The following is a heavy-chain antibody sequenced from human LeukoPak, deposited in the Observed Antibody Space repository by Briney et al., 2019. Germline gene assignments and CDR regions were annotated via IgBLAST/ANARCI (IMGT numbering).Heavy chain of an antibody. J-gene: IGHJ4*02. V-gene: IGHV3-23*01. Sequence: GGSLRLSCAASGFTFSSYAMSWVRQAPGKGLEWVSAIRGSGGSTYYADPVKGRFTISRDNSKSTLYLQMNSLRAEDTAVYYCAKMLVSSGYYGIDYWGQGTLVTVSS. CDR3: AKMLVSSGYYGIDY. D-gene: IGHD6-19*01. CDR1: GFTFSSYA. CDR2: IRGSGGST.